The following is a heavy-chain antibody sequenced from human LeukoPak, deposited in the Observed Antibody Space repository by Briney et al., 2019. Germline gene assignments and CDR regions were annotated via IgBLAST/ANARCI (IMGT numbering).Heavy chain of an antibody. CDR2: IYYSGST. Sequence: PSETLSLTCTVSGGSISSSSYYWGWIRQPPGTGLEWIGSIYYSGSTYYNPSLKSRVTISVDTSKSQFSLKLSSVTAADTAVYYCARHGRFLEWTRSYYYGMDVWGQGTTVTVSS. J-gene: IGHJ6*02. V-gene: IGHV4-39*01. CDR3: ARHGRFLEWTRSYYYGMDV. D-gene: IGHD3-3*01. CDR1: GGSISSSSYY.